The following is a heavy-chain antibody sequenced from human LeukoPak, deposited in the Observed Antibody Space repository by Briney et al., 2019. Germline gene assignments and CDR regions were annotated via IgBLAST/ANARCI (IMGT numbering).Heavy chain of an antibody. CDR1: GYTFTSYY. CDR2: INPSDGST. CDR3: ARTGDDSSGYYGSSLDY. D-gene: IGHD3-22*01. Sequence: GASVKVSCKASGYTFTSYYMHWVRQAPGQGLEWMGIINPSDGSTSYAQKFQGRVTMTRDMSTSTVYMELSSLRSEDTAVYYCARTGDDSSGYYGSSLDYWGQGTLVTVSS. J-gene: IGHJ4*02. V-gene: IGHV1-46*01.